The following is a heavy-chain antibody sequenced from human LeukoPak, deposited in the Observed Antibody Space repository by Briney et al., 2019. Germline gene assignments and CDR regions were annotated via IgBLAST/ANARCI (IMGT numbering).Heavy chain of an antibody. Sequence: PGGSLRLSCAASGFTFSSYAMSWVRQAPGKGLEWVSAISGSGGSTYYADSVKGRFTISRDNSKNTLYLQMNSLRAEDTAVYYCAKAVGVHWGGEYFDYWGQGTLVTVSS. CDR1: GFTFSSYA. CDR3: AKAVGVHWGGEYFDY. V-gene: IGHV3-23*01. J-gene: IGHJ4*02. D-gene: IGHD3-16*01. CDR2: ISGSGGST.